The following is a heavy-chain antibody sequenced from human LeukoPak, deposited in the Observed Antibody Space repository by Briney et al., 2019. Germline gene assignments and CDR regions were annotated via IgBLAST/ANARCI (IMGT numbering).Heavy chain of an antibody. CDR3: TTYYYDSTSDFAY. Sequence: GGSLRLSCAAFGFTFTDAWMSWVRQAPGKGLEWVGRIKSKTEGGTTDYAAPVKGRFTISRDDSKNTLYLQMNSLKTEDTAVYYCTTYYYDSTSDFAYWGQGTLVTVSS. CDR2: IKSKTEGGTT. J-gene: IGHJ4*02. D-gene: IGHD3-22*01. CDR1: GFTFTDAW. V-gene: IGHV3-15*01.